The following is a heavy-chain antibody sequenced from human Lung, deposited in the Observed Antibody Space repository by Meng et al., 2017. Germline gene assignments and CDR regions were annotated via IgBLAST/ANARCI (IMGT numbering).Heavy chain of an antibody. CDR3: TNDRLNH. V-gene: IGHV3-74*01. CDR2: INRDGTKP. CDR1: GFTCTDHW. D-gene: IGHD1-1*01. Sequence: EGRLVASEGGSVPPGGSRGLSCAASGFTCTDHWMHWVRQGPGKGLVWVARINRDGTKPTYADSVKGRFTISRDNAKNTLYLQMNNLRAEDTAFYYCTNDRLNHWGQGALVTVSS. J-gene: IGHJ1*01.